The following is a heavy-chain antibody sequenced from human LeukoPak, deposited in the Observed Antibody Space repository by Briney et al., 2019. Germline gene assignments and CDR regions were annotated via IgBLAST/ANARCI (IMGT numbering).Heavy chain of an antibody. CDR2: ISDSGRT. Sequence: PSETLSLTCSVSGGSISGYYWTWIRQPPGKGLEWIGYISDSGRTNYNPSLKSRVTISLDTSKNQFSLKLISLTAADTAAYYCARVEYGDYGWFDPWGQGTLVTVSS. J-gene: IGHJ5*02. D-gene: IGHD4-17*01. CDR3: ARVEYGDYGWFDP. CDR1: GGSISGYY. V-gene: IGHV4-59*01.